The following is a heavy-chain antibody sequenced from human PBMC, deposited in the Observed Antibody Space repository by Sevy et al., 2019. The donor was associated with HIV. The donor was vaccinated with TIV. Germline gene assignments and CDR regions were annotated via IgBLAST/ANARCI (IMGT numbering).Heavy chain of an antibody. D-gene: IGHD2-8*01. V-gene: IGHV3-7*01. Sequence: GGSLRLSCAASGFSFSWYWMSWVRQTPEKGLEWVANIKQDGSEKNYVDSVKGRFTISRDNAKNSLYLQMDSLRAEDTAVYYCARDPRMYGDYLLAYFDSWGQGTLVTVSS. J-gene: IGHJ4*02. CDR2: IKQDGSEK. CDR1: GFSFSWYW. CDR3: ARDPRMYGDYLLAYFDS.